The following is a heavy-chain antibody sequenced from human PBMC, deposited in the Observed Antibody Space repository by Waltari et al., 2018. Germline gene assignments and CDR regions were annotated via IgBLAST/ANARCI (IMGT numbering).Heavy chain of an antibody. CDR3: ARDEKDSGSYIGAFDI. Sequence: QVQLQESGPGLVKPSQTLSLTCTVSGGSISSGSYYWSWIRQPAGKGLEWIGYIYTSGSTNYNPSLKSRVTISVDTSKNQFSLKLSSVTAADTAVYYCARDEKDSGSYIGAFDIWGQGTMVTVSA. V-gene: IGHV4-61*09. CDR2: IYTSGST. J-gene: IGHJ3*02. D-gene: IGHD1-26*01. CDR1: GGSISSGSYY.